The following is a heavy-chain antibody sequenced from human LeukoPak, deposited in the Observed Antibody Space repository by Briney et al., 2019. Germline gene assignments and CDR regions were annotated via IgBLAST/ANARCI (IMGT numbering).Heavy chain of an antibody. CDR1: GFSLSTSGMC. Sequence: SGPALVKPTQTLTLTCTFSGFSLSTSGMCVSWIRQPPGKALEWLARIDWDDDKYYSTSLKTRLTISKDTSENQVVLTMTNMDPVDTATYYCARISSLGYCSGGSCYSGYYFDYWGQGTLVTVSS. CDR3: ARISSLGYCSGGSCYSGYYFDY. V-gene: IGHV2-70*11. CDR2: IDWDDDK. D-gene: IGHD2-15*01. J-gene: IGHJ4*02.